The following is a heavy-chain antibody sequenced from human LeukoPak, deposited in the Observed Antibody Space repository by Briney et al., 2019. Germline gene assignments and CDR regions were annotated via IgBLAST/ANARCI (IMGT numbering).Heavy chain of an antibody. D-gene: IGHD6-19*01. Sequence: PGGSLRLSCAESGLTLSSYEMNWVRQAPGKGLEWVSYISSSGSTIYYADSVKGRFTISRDNAKNSLYLQMNSLRAEDTAVYYCARDQGSGWLLDYWGQGTLVTLSS. CDR2: ISSSGSTI. J-gene: IGHJ4*02. V-gene: IGHV3-48*03. CDR1: GLTLSSYE. CDR3: ARDQGSGWLLDY.